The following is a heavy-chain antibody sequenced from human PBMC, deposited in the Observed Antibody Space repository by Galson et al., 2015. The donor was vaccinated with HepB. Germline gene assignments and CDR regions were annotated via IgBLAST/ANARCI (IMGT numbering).Heavy chain of an antibody. D-gene: IGHD3-3*01. CDR3: ATFLTIFGVVQRSPFDY. CDR2: FDPEDGET. V-gene: IGHV1-24*01. Sequence: SVKVSCKVSGYTLTELSMHWVRQAPGKGLEWMGGFDPEDGETIYAQKFQGRVTMTEDTSTDTAYMELSSLRSEDTAVYYCATFLTIFGVVQRSPFDYWGQGTLVTVSS. J-gene: IGHJ4*02. CDR1: GYTLTELS.